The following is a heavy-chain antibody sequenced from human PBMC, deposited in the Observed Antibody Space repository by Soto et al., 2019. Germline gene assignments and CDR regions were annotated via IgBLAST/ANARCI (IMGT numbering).Heavy chain of an antibody. Sequence: PGGSLRLSCAASGFTFSSYVMHWVRQAPGKGLEWGAVISYDGSNKYYADSVKGRFTISRDNSKNTVSLQMNSLRDEDSAAYYCATTGPYWGQGTLVTVSS. CDR2: ISYDGSNK. V-gene: IGHV3-30-3*01. J-gene: IGHJ4*02. CDR3: ATTGPY. CDR1: GFTFSSYV.